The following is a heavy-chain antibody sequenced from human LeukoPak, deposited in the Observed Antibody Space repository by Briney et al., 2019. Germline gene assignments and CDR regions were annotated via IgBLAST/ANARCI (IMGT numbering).Heavy chain of an antibody. V-gene: IGHV3-9*03. Sequence: GGSLRLSCAASGFTFDDYAMHWVRQAPGKGLEWVSGISWNSGSIVYADSVKGRFTISRDNAKNSLYLQKNSLRAEDMALYYCAKAGGDCSSTSCSYYGDSAAYFDYWGQGTLVTVSS. CDR3: AKAGGDCSSTSCSYYGDSAAYFDY. J-gene: IGHJ4*02. D-gene: IGHD2-2*01. CDR2: ISWNSGSI. CDR1: GFTFDDYA.